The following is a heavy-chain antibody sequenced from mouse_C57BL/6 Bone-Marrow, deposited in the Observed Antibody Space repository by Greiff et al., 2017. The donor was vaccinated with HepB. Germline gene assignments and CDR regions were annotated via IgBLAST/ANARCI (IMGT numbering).Heavy chain of an antibody. CDR2: IWTGGGT. V-gene: IGHV2-9-1*01. CDR1: GFSLTSYA. CDR3: ARKSYYYGSSWGTYYAMDY. Sequence: VQLQQSGPGLVAPSQRLSITCTVSGFSLTSYAISWVRQPPGKGLEWLGVIWTGGGTNYNSALKSRLSISKDNSKSQVFLKMNSLQTDDTARYYCARKSYYYGSSWGTYYAMDYWGQGTSVTVSS. J-gene: IGHJ4*01. D-gene: IGHD1-1*01.